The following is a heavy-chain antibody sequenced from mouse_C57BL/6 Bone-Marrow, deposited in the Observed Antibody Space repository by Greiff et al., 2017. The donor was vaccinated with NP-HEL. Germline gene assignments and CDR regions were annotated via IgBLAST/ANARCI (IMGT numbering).Heavy chain of an antibody. J-gene: IGHJ3*01. CDR1: GYTFTSYW. CDR3: ARSPWFAY. V-gene: IGHV1-59*01. CDR2: IDPSDSYT. Sequence: QVQLQQSGAELVRPGTSVKLSCKASGYTFTSYWMPWVKQRPGQGLAWIGVIDPSDSYTNYNQKFKGKATLTVDTSSSTAYMQLSSLTSEDSAVYYCARSPWFAYWGQGTLVTVSA.